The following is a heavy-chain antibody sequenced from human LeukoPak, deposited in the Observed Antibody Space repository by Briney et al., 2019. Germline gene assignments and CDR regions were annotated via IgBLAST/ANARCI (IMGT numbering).Heavy chain of an antibody. V-gene: IGHV3-53*01. D-gene: IGHD6-19*01. Sequence: GGSLRLSCAASGFTVSSNYMSWVRQAPGKGLEWVSVIYSGGSTYYADSVKGRFTISRDNSKNTLYLQMNSLRAEDTAVYYCARKGRSSGPTGPGGRLYWGQGSLATVSS. CDR2: IYSGGST. CDR3: ARKGRSSGPTGPGGRLY. J-gene: IGHJ1*01. CDR1: GFTVSSNY.